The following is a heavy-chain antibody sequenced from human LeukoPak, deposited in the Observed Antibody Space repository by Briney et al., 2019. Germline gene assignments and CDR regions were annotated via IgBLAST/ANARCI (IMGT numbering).Heavy chain of an antibody. CDR1: TGSISSSSYY. CDR3: ARHTVTTHYYYYGMDV. D-gene: IGHD4-17*01. V-gene: IGHV4-61*05. J-gene: IGHJ6*02. CDR2: IYYSGST. Sequence: SETLSLTCTVSTGSISSSSYYWGWIRHPPGKGLEWIGRIYYSGSTNYNPALKSRVTISVDTSKSQFSLKLSSVTAADTAVYYCARHTVTTHYYYYGMDVWGQGTTVTVSS.